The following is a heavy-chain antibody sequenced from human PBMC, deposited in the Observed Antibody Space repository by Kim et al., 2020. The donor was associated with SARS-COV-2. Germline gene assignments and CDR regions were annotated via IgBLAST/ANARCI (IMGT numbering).Heavy chain of an antibody. CDR1: GYNFARYW. CDR3: ARESDIGSCIGGSCYPPDN. V-gene: IGHV5-51*01. Sequence: GESLKISCKGVGYNFARYWIGWVRQMPGKGLEWMGIIYPADSATRYSPSFQGQVTFSADKSINTAYLQWSSLQASDTAMYYCARESDIGSCIGGSCYPPDNWGPGTLVIVSS. D-gene: IGHD2-15*01. CDR2: IYPADSAT. J-gene: IGHJ4*02.